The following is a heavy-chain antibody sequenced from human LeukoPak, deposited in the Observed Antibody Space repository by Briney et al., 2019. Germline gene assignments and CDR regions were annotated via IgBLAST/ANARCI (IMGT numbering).Heavy chain of an antibody. D-gene: IGHD3-10*01. J-gene: IGHJ4*02. CDR2: IGPSGGNT. Sequence: GGSLRLSCAASGITFSNYFMSWVRQAPGKGLEWVSAIGPSGGNTYYADSVKGRFTISRDNSKNTLYLQMTSLRAEETAVYYCAKDSKMSYYGSGSHYDYWGQGTLVTASS. CDR1: GITFSNYF. CDR3: AKDSKMSYYGSGSHYDY. V-gene: IGHV3-23*01.